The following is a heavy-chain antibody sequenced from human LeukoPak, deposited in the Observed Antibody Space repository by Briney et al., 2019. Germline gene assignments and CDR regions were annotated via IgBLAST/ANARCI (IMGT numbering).Heavy chain of an antibody. Sequence: GGSLRLSCVASGFTFSSYAMSWVRQAPGKGLEWVSAISGSGGSTYYADSVKGRFTISRDNSKNTLYLQMNSLRAEDTAVYYCAKDGLLWFGELLSPDAFDIWGQGTMVTVSS. CDR2: ISGSGGST. CDR1: GFTFSSYA. CDR3: AKDGLLWFGELLSPDAFDI. D-gene: IGHD3-10*01. V-gene: IGHV3-23*01. J-gene: IGHJ3*02.